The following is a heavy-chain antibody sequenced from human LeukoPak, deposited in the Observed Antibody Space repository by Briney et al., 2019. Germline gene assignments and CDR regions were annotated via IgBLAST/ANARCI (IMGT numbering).Heavy chain of an antibody. CDR1: GGSISSSSYY. CDR2: IYYSGST. CDR3: ARHMVGAIDY. Sequence: IPSETLSLTCTVSGGSISSSSYYWGWIRQPPGKGLEWIGSIYYSGSTYYNPSLKSRVTISVDTSKNQFSLKLSSVTAADTAVYYCARHMVGAIDYWGQGTLVTVSS. V-gene: IGHV4-39*01. D-gene: IGHD1-26*01. J-gene: IGHJ4*02.